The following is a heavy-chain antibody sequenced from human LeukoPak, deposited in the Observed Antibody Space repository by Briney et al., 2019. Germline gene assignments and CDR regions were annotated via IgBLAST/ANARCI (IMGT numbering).Heavy chain of an antibody. CDR2: ISYSGTT. J-gene: IGHJ3*02. D-gene: IGHD4/OR15-4a*01. V-gene: IGHV4-31*03. CDR1: GGSISSGGDY. Sequence: SETLSLTCTVSGGSISSGGDYWSWIRPHPGKGLEWIGYISYSGTTYYNPSLKSRITISLDTSKNQFSLELSSVTAADTAVYDCARAAWRGTNSRDAFDIWGLGTVVTVSS. CDR3: ARAAWRGTNSRDAFDI.